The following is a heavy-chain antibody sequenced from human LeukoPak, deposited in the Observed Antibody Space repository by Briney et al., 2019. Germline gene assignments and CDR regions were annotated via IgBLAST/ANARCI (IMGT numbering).Heavy chain of an antibody. Sequence: SETLSLTCAVYGVSFSGYYWSWIRQPPGKGLEWIGEINHSGSTNYNPSLKSRVTISVDTSKNQFSLKLSSVTAADTAVYYCARAARHSGSSHDYWGQGTLVTVSS. D-gene: IGHD1-26*01. CDR1: GVSFSGYY. J-gene: IGHJ4*02. V-gene: IGHV4-34*01. CDR3: ARAARHSGSSHDY. CDR2: INHSGST.